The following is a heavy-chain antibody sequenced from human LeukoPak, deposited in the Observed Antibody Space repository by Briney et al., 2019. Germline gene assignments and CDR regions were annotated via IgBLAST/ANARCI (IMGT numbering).Heavy chain of an antibody. Sequence: GESLKISCHGSGYXFVSYWISWVRQMPGKGLEWMGIIYPSDSDTRYSPSFQGQVTISVDKSISTAYLQWSRLKASDTAMYYCTRLGSGLDVWGQGTTVTVS. V-gene: IGHV5-51*01. J-gene: IGHJ6*02. CDR1: GYXFVSYW. D-gene: IGHD6-25*01. CDR2: IYPSDSDT. CDR3: TRLGSGLDV.